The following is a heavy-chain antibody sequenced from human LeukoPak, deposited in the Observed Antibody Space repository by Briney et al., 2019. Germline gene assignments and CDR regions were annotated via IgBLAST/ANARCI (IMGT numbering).Heavy chain of an antibody. V-gene: IGHV3-9*03. CDR3: ASIVGATGAFDI. CDR1: GFTFDDYA. Sequence: QAGGSLRLSCAASGFTFDDYAMHWVRQAPGKGLEWVPGISWNSGSIGYADSVKGRFTISRDNAKNSLYLQMNSLRAEDMALYYCASIVGATGAFDIWGQGTMVTVSS. CDR2: ISWNSGSI. J-gene: IGHJ3*02. D-gene: IGHD1-26*01.